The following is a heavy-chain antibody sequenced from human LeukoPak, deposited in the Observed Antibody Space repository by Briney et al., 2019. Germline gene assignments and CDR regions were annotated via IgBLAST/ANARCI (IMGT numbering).Heavy chain of an antibody. CDR3: ATRAYSSGWYHFDY. CDR1: GYTRTELS. CDR2: FDPEDGET. J-gene: IGHJ4*02. V-gene: IGHV1-24*01. Sequence: ASVKVSCKVSGYTRTELSMHWVRQAPGKGLEWMGGFDPEDGETIYAQKFQGRVTMTEDTSTDTAYMELSSLRSEDTAVYYCATRAYSSGWYHFDYWGQGTLVTVSS. D-gene: IGHD6-19*01.